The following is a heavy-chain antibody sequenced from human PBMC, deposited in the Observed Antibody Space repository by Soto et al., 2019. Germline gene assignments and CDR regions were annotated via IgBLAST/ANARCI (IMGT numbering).Heavy chain of an antibody. D-gene: IGHD6-19*01. Sequence: SETLSLTCTVSGGSISSYYWSWIRQPPGKGLEWIGYIYYSGSTNYNPSLKSRVTISVDTSKNQFYLKLSSVTAADTAVYYCARAYIAVAGTSDYGMDVWGQGTTVTVSS. CDR1: GGSISSYY. V-gene: IGHV4-59*01. J-gene: IGHJ6*02. CDR3: ARAYIAVAGTSDYGMDV. CDR2: IYYSGST.